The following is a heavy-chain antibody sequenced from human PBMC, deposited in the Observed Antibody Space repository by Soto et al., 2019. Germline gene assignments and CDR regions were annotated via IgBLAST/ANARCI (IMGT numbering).Heavy chain of an antibody. CDR2: IFQSGTT. V-gene: IGHV4-30-2*01. CDR1: GDSISSGDYS. D-gene: IGHD2-8*01. CDR3: ARSTSNARQYFDS. J-gene: IGHJ4*02. Sequence: QLQLQESGSGLVKPSQTLSLTCDVSGDSISSGDYSWNWIRQPPGKGLEWIGYIFQSGTTYYNPSLKSRLTISVDRSSNRFSLRLTSATAAATAVYFCARSTSNARQYFDSWGEGTLVNVSS.